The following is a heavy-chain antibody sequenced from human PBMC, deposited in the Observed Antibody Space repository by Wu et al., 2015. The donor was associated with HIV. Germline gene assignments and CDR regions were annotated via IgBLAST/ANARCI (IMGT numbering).Heavy chain of an antibody. CDR1: GYTFTSYG. V-gene: IGHV1-18*01. CDR2: ISAYNGNT. J-gene: IGHJ6*02. Sequence: QVQLVQSGAEVKKPGASVKVSCKASGYTFTSYGISWVRQAPGQGLEWMGWISAYNGNTNYAQKLQGRVTMTTDTSTSTAYMELRSLRSDDTAVYYCARDHHMVRGEGDIYYYYGMEVWGQGDHGHRLF. D-gene: IGHD3-10*01. CDR3: ARDHHMVRGEGDIYYYYGMEV.